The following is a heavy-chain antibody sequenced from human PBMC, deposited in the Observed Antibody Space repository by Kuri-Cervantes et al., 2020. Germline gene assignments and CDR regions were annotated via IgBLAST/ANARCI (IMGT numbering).Heavy chain of an antibody. J-gene: IGHJ4*02. CDR3: AGVAPSIAAAYYFDY. CDR1: GGTFSSYA. D-gene: IGHD6-13*01. CDR2: IIPIFGTA. Sequence: SVKVSCKASGGTFSSYAISWVRQAPGQGLEWMGGIIPIFGTANYAQKFQGRVTITADKSTSTAYMELSSLRSEDTAVYYCAGVAPSIAAAYYFDYWGQGTLVTVSS. V-gene: IGHV1-69*06.